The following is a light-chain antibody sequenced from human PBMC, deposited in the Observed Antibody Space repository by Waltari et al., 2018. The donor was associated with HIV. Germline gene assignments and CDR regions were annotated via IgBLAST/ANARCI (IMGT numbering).Light chain of an antibody. CDR2: DPS. CDR1: QRVNTY. Sequence: IQLTQSPGSLSASIGERVNIRCRSSQRVNTYLHWYRQKSGEAPRPLIFDPSTLQTGVPSRLSGSGSGTVFNLTIAVLQPEDVATYFCQQSFGTWTFGQGTRVEI. V-gene: IGKV1-39*01. J-gene: IGKJ1*01. CDR3: QQSFGTWT.